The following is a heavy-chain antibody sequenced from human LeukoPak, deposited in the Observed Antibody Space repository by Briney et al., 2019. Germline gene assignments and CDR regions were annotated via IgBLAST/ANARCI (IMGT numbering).Heavy chain of an antibody. CDR3: AKDTCGADCYSHYDH. J-gene: IGHJ4*02. CDR1: GFTFSSYT. V-gene: IGHV3-23*01. Sequence: GASLRLSCAASGFTFSSYTLRWVRQAPGKGLEGISAIRGSGTSTYYAASVKGRFTISRDNSRNTLYLQMNSLRAEDTAVYYCAKDTCGADCYSHYDHWGQGTLVTVSS. D-gene: IGHD2-21*02. CDR2: IRGSGTST.